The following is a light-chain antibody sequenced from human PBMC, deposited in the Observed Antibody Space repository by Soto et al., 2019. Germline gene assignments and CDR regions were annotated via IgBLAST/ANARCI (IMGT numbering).Light chain of an antibody. V-gene: IGLV2-11*01. CDR2: DVD. CDR3: CSYAGNYALV. J-gene: IGLJ3*02. Sequence: QSALTQPRSVSGSPGQSVTISCTGTSSDVGSYNYVSWYQQHPGKAPKFMIYDVDKRPSGVPDRFSGSKSGNTASLTISGLQSEDEADYYCCSYAGNYALVFGGGTQLTVL. CDR1: SSDVGSYNY.